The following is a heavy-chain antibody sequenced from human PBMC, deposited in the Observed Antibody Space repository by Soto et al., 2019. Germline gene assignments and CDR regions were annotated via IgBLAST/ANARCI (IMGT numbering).Heavy chain of an antibody. V-gene: IGHV1-69*06. CDR1: GGTFSSYA. Sequence: QVQLVQSGAEVRKPGSSVKVSCKVSGGTFSSYAISWVRQAPGQGLEWMGGIIPMFGTPNYAQKFQGRVTITADKSTKTAYMELNSLTSEDTAVYYCARAAGYHYDSSGYQYGYFDLWGRGTLVTVSS. J-gene: IGHJ2*01. CDR3: ARAAGYHYDSSGYQYGYFDL. D-gene: IGHD3-22*01. CDR2: IIPMFGTP.